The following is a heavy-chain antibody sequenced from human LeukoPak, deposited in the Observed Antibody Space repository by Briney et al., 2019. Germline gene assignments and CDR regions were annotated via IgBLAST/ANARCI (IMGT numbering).Heavy chain of an antibody. CDR2: ISSSGSTI. CDR1: GSTFSDYY. D-gene: IGHD1-26*01. V-gene: IGHV3-11*01. CDR3: ASGPGSYSKAP. Sequence: GGSLRLSCAASGSTFSDYYMSWIRQAPGKGLEWVSYISSSGSTIYYADSVKGRFTISRDNAKNSLYLQMNSLRAEDTAAYYCASGPGSYSKAPWGQGTLVTVSS. J-gene: IGHJ5*02.